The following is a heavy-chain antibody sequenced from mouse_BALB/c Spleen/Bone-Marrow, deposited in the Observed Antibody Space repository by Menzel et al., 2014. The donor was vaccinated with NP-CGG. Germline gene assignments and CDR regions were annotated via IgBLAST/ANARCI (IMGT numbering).Heavy chain of an antibody. V-gene: IGHV1-69*02. J-gene: IGHJ1*01. CDR3: ARSHGYYPYWYFDV. CDR2: IDPSDSET. D-gene: IGHD2-3*01. CDR1: GYTFTSYR. Sequence: QVQLQQSGAELVKPGAPVKLSCKASGYTFTSYRMNWVKQRPGRGLEWIGRIDPSDSETHYNQKFKDKATLTVDKSSSTAYIQLSSLTSEDSAVYYCARSHGYYPYWYFDVWGAGTTVTVSS.